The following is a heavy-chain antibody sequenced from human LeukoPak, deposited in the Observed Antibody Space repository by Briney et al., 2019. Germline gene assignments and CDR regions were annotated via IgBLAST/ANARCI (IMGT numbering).Heavy chain of an antibody. D-gene: IGHD4-17*01. CDR1: GFTFSSYG. V-gene: IGHV3-33*01. J-gene: IGHJ3*02. CDR3: ARERDPYGDYIIDAFDI. Sequence: GGSLRLSCAASGFTFSSYGMHWVRQAPGKGLEWVAIIWYEADKEFYGDSVKGRFTISRDNSHITLYLQMNSLRVEDTAVYYCARERDPYGDYIIDAFDIWGRGTMVTVSS. CDR2: IWYEADKE.